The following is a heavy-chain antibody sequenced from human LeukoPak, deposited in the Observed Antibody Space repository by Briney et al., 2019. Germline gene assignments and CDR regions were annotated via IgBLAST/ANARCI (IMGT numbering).Heavy chain of an antibody. Sequence: PGGCLRLAFADSQFTFNGSGMNSVRQAPGKGLEWVANMDPTGSQKRYVDSVRCRFTISKDNPGASLYLDMHSLRAEDTAIYYCAIWTSGNYWGQGTLVTVSS. J-gene: IGHJ4*02. CDR1: QFTFNGSG. V-gene: IGHV3-7*01. CDR3: AIWTSGNY. D-gene: IGHD1-1*01. CDR2: MDPTGSQK.